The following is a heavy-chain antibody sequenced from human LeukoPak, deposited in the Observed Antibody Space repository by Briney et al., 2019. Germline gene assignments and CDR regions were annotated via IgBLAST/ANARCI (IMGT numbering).Heavy chain of an antibody. CDR3: TKEVAAAGYFDY. CDR1: GFTFSSYA. Sequence: GGSLRLSCAASGFTFSSYAMSWVRQAPGKGLKWVSSIGGSGGSTYYADSVKGRFTISRDNSKNTLYMQMNSLRAEDTAVYYCTKEVAAAGYFDYWGQGTLVTVSS. CDR2: IGGSGGST. J-gene: IGHJ4*02. D-gene: IGHD6-13*01. V-gene: IGHV3-23*01.